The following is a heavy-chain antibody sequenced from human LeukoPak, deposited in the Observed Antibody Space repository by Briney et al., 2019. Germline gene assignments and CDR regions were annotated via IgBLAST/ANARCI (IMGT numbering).Heavy chain of an antibody. Sequence: SGTLSLTCTVSGGSISSSSYYWGWIRPPPGKGLEWIGSIYYSVSTYYNPSLKSRVTISEDTTKNQFSLKLSSVTAADTAVYYCASRYSSSWNLYYYFGMDVWGQGTTVTVSS. CDR1: GGSISSSSYY. J-gene: IGHJ6*02. CDR3: ASRYSSSWNLYYYFGMDV. CDR2: IYYSVST. V-gene: IGHV4-39*01. D-gene: IGHD6-13*01.